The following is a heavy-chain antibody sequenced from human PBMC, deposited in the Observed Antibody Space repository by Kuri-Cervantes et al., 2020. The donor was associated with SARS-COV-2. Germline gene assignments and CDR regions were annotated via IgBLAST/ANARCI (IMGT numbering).Heavy chain of an antibody. CDR3: ARSTPFWRLVVISQGGAFDI. CDR2: INPNSGGT. CDR1: GYTFTGYY. D-gene: IGHD3-22*01. V-gene: IGHV1-2*04. J-gene: IGHJ3*02. Sequence: ASVKVSCKASGYTFTGYYMHWVRQAPGQGLEWMGWINPNSGGTNYAQKLQGWVTMTRDTSISTVYMGLSRLRSDDTAVYYCARSTPFWRLVVISQGGAFDIWGQGTMVTVSS.